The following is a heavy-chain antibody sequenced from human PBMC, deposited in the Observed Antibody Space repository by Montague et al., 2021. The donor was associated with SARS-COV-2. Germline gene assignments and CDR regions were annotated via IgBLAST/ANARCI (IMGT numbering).Heavy chain of an antibody. V-gene: IGHV4-31*03. Sequence: TLSLTCIVSGGSISSDDSDWTWIRQHPGKGLEWLGYISYSGRTSYNVSLKSRLTISADTSDNQFSLKLTSMTAADTAVYYCARMYVPAHGTSAASYSDYWGRGTLVTVSS. D-gene: IGHD6-13*01. CDR1: GGSISSDDSD. CDR3: ARMYVPAHGTSAASYSDY. J-gene: IGHJ4*02. CDR2: ISYSGRT.